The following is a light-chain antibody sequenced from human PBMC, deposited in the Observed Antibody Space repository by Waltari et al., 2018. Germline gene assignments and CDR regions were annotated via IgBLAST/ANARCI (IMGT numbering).Light chain of an antibody. Sequence: SYVLTQPPSVSVAPGKTASITCGGNNIESKNVHRYQQKPGQAPILVISYDSDRPAGIPERFSGSNSGNTATLTISRVEAGDEADDYCQVWDANTDPGVFGTGTEVTVL. CDR3: QVWDANTDPGV. CDR1: NIESKN. V-gene: IGLV3-21*04. J-gene: IGLJ1*01. CDR2: YDS.